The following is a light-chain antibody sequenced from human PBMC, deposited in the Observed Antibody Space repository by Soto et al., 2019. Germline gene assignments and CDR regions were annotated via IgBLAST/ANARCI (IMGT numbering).Light chain of an antibody. V-gene: IGLV1-40*01. CDR1: SSNIGAGYD. CDR3: QSYDSSLNGWV. Sequence: QSVLTQPPSVSGAPGQRVTISCTGTSSNIGAGYDVHWYQQLPGTAPKLLIYVSSNRPSRVPDRFSGSKSGTSASLAITGLQAEDEADYYCQSYDSSLNGWVFGGGTKLTVL. J-gene: IGLJ3*02. CDR2: VSS.